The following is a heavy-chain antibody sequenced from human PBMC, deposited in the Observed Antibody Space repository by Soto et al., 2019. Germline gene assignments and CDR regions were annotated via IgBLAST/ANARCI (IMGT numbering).Heavy chain of an antibody. J-gene: IGHJ6*02. CDR1: GGTFSSYA. V-gene: IGHV1-69*12. CDR3: ASPPSSSRYYYGMDV. CDR2: IIPIFATA. D-gene: IGHD6-13*01. Sequence: QVQLVQSGAEVKKPGSSVKVSCKASGGTFSSYATSWVRQAPGQGLEWMGGIIPIFATANYAQKFQGRVTITADESTSTAYMELSSLRSEDTAVYYCASPPSSSRYYYGMDVWGQGTTVTVSS.